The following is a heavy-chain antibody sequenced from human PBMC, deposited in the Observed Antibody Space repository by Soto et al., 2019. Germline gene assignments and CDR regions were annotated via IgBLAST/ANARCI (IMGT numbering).Heavy chain of an antibody. CDR1: GGTFSSYA. CDR3: ASVDTAMAPPYGMDV. J-gene: IGHJ6*02. D-gene: IGHD5-18*01. CDR2: IIPIFGTA. V-gene: IGHV1-69*13. Sequence: GASVKVSCKASGGTFSSYAISWVRQAPGQGLEWMGGIIPIFGTANYAQKFQGRVTITADESTSTAYMELSSLRSEDTAVYYCASVDTAMAPPYGMDVWGQGTTVTVSS.